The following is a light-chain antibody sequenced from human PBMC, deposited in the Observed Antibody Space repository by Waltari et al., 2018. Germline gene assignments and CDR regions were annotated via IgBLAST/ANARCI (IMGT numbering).Light chain of an antibody. J-gene: IGKJ4*01. Sequence: DIQMTQSPYTLSASVGDRVTITCRAIQSIHDCLAWYQQKPGTDPQLLINSASSIEHGVPSRFSCSGFGTEFTLTIRSLQPDDFAIYYCQRHNSYFCGGTKVEIK. CDR1: QSIHDC. CDR2: SAS. V-gene: IGKV1-5*03. CDR3: QRHNSY.